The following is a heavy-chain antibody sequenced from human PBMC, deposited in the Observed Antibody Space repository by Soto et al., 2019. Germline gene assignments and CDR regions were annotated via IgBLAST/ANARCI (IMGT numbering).Heavy chain of an antibody. CDR2: ISGSGGTT. CDR3: TKEHYYGSGNDLDY. V-gene: IGHV3-23*01. D-gene: IGHD3-10*01. Sequence: QAGGSLRLSCAASGFTFRSYAMTWVRQAPGKGLEWVSSISGSGGTTDSADSVKGRFTISRDNSKNTLYLQMNSLRAEDTAVYYCTKEHYYGSGNDLDYWGQGTLVTVSS. CDR1: GFTFRSYA. J-gene: IGHJ4*02.